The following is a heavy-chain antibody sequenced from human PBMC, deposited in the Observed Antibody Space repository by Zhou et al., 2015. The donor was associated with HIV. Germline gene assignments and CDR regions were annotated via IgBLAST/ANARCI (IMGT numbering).Heavy chain of an antibody. V-gene: IGHV7-4-1*02. CDR1: GYTFTTYA. D-gene: IGHD3-22*01. J-gene: IGHJ4*02. CDR3: ARDLLESRTYYNDIRDC. Sequence: QVQLVQSGAEVKKPGASVKVSCKASGYTFTTYAMNWVRQAPGQGLEWMGWINTNTGNPTYAQGFTGRFVFSLETSVSTAYLQINSLKAEDTAVYYCARDLLESRTYYNDIRDCWGQGTLVTVSS. CDR2: INTNTGNP.